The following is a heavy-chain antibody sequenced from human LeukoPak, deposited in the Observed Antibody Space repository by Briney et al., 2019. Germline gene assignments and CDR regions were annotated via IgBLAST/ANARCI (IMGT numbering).Heavy chain of an antibody. CDR2: IYYSGST. V-gene: IGHV4-39*07. CDR3: ARTRDYYDSSGSPRGFDY. Sequence: SETLSLTCTVSGGSISSSSYYWGWIRQPPGKGLEWIGSIYYSGSTYYNPSLKSRVTISVDTSKNQFSLKLSSVTAADTAVYYCARTRDYYDSSGSPRGFDYWGQGTLVTVSS. J-gene: IGHJ4*02. D-gene: IGHD3-22*01. CDR1: GGSISSSSYY.